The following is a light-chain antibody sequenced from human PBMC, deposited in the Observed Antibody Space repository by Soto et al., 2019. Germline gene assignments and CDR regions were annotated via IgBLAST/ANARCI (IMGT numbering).Light chain of an antibody. CDR3: SSYTSSSAGV. J-gene: IGLJ2*01. CDR1: SSDVGSYNR. CDR2: EVS. Sequence: QSALTQPPSVYGSAGQSVTISCTGTSSDVGSYNRVSWYQQPPGTAPKLMIYEVSNRPSGVPDRFSGSKSGNTASLTISGLQAKDEADYYCSSYTSSSAGVFGGGTKLTVL. V-gene: IGLV2-18*02.